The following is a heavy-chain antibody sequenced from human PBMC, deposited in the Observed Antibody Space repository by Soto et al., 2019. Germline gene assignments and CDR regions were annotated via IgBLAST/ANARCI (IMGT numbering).Heavy chain of an antibody. Sequence: SVKVSCKASGGTFSSYTISRVRQAPGQGLEWMGRIIPILGIANYAQKFQGRVTITADKSTSTAYMELSSLRSEDTAVYYCATDLSGWYSDYWGQGTLVTVSS. CDR2: IIPILGIA. CDR1: GGTFSSYT. V-gene: IGHV1-69*04. D-gene: IGHD6-19*01. J-gene: IGHJ4*02. CDR3: ATDLSGWYSDY.